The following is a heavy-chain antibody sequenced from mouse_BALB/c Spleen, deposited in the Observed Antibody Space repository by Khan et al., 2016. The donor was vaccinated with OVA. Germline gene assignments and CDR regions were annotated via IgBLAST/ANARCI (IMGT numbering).Heavy chain of an antibody. CDR3: ARSVTITTVVATYFDY. J-gene: IGHJ2*01. Sequence: EVQLQESGPGPVNPSQSLSLTCTVTGYSITSDYAWNWIRQFPGNKLEWMGYISYSGRTSYNPSLKSRISITRDTSKNQVFLQLNSVTTEDTAKYSCARSVTITTVVATYFDYWGQGTTLTVSS. CDR1: GYSITSDYA. CDR2: ISYSGRT. D-gene: IGHD1-1*01. V-gene: IGHV3-2*02.